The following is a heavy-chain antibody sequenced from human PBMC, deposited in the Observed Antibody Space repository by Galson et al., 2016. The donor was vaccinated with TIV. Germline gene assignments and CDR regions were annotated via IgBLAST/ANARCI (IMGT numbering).Heavy chain of an antibody. D-gene: IGHD3-22*01. Sequence: SLRLSCAASEFMFSDYYMNWIRQAPGKGLEWVSYISSNDNTIYYADSVKGRFTISRDNAENSLYLQMNSLRAEDTAVYYCVRDGYYDSRRFPYSLGYFDLWGRGTLVTVSS. CDR1: EFMFSDYY. V-gene: IGHV3-11*04. CDR2: ISSNDNTI. CDR3: VRDGYYDSRRFPYSLGYFDL. J-gene: IGHJ2*01.